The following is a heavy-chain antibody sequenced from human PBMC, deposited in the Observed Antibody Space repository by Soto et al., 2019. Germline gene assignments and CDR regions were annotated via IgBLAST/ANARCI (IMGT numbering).Heavy chain of an antibody. D-gene: IGHD1-26*01. V-gene: IGHV3-23*01. Sequence: EVQLLESGGGLVQPGGSLRLSCVASGFTFSNYAMSWVRQAPGKGLEWVSTISGAGGATFYADSVKGRFTITRDNSKSTRLLKWNSLRAEDTAIYYCATDPGTRASGGGDYWGQGTLLTVSS. CDR2: ISGAGGAT. CDR3: ATDPGTRASGGGDY. CDR1: GFTFSNYA. J-gene: IGHJ4*02.